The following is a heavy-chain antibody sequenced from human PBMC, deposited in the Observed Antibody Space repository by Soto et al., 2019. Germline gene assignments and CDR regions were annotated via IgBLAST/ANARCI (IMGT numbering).Heavy chain of an antibody. CDR1: GGSISSYY. J-gene: IGHJ6*03. Sequence: SETLSLTCTVSGGSISSYYWSWIRQPPGKGLEWIGYIYYSGSTNYNPSLKSRVTISVDTSKNQFSLKLSSVTAADTAVYYCARHMSDYGARYYYYYMDVWGKGTTVTVSS. V-gene: IGHV4-59*08. CDR2: IYYSGST. D-gene: IGHD4-17*01. CDR3: ARHMSDYGARYYYYYMDV.